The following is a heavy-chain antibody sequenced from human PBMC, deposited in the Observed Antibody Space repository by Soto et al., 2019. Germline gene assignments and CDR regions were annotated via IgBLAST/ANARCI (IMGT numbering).Heavy chain of an antibody. D-gene: IGHD3-9*01. CDR3: SAGLRYFDWNAMDV. Sequence: QVQLVESGGGVGQPGRSLRLSCAASGFDFSSYAVHWVRQAPGKGLEWVALISDDGSNKYYADSVKGRFTISRDNSKSTVFLQMNTLRPEDTAVYHCSAGLRYFDWNAMDVWGLGTTVTVSS. J-gene: IGHJ6*02. CDR1: GFDFSSYA. V-gene: IGHV3-30-3*01. CDR2: ISDDGSNK.